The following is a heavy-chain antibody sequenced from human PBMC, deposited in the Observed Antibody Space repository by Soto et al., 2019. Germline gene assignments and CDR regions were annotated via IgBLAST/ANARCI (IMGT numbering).Heavy chain of an antibody. CDR1: GYTFTSYG. CDR3: ARDPSVVELLSNWFDP. V-gene: IGHV1-18*04. J-gene: IGHJ5*02. Sequence: GASVKVSCKASGYTFTSYGISWVRQAPGQGLEWMGWISAYNGNTNYAQKLQGRVTMTTDTSTSTAYMELRSLRSDDTAVYYCARDPSVVELLSNWFDPWGQGTLVTVSS. CDR2: ISAYNGNT. D-gene: IGHD1-7*01.